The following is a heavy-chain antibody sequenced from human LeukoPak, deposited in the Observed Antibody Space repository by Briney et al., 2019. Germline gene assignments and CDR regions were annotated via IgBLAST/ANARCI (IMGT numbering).Heavy chain of an antibody. CDR1: GFTFSSYS. V-gene: IGHV3-21*01. J-gene: IGHJ3*02. D-gene: IGHD6-13*01. Sequence: GGSLRLSCAASGFTFSSYSMHWVRQAPGKGLEWVSSISSSSTYIYSADSLKGRFTISRDNAKNSVYLQMNSLRAEDTAVYYCARDLGIAAAVIDAFDIWGQGTMVSVSS. CDR3: ARDLGIAAAVIDAFDI. CDR2: ISSSSTYI.